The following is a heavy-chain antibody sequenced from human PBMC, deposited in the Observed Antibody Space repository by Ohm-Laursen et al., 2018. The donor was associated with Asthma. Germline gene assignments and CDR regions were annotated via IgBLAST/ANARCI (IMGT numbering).Heavy chain of an antibody. CDR2: ISSSGSTI. CDR1: GFTFSDYY. V-gene: IGHV3-11*04. CDR3: ARGLGGKQLWLSYQYDN. J-gene: IGHJ1*01. D-gene: IGHD5-18*01. Sequence: SLRLSCSASGFTFSDYYMSWIRQAPGKGLEWVSYISSSGSTIYYADSVKGRFTISRDNSKNTLFLQLNSLRPEDTAVYFCARGLGGKQLWLSYQYDNWGQGTLVTVSS.